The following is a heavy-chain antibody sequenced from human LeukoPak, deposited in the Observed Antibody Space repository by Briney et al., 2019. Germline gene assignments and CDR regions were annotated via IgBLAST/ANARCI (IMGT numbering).Heavy chain of an antibody. CDR1: GGSISSGDYY. CDR2: IYYSGST. CDR3: ARVADYYGSGSYYNLPIYFDY. D-gene: IGHD3-10*01. Sequence: PSQTLSLTCTVSGGSISSGDYYWSRIRQPPGKGLEWIGYIYYSGSTYYNPSLKSRVTISVDTSKNQFSLKLSSVTAADTAVYYCARVADYYGSGSYYNLPIYFDYWGQGTLVTVSS. J-gene: IGHJ4*02. V-gene: IGHV4-30-4*01.